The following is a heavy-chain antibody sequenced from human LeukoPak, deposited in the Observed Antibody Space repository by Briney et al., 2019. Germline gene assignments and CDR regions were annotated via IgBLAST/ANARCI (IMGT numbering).Heavy chain of an antibody. CDR3: AKGRYSNVRLDY. CDR1: GFTFSSYG. V-gene: IGHV3-30*02. D-gene: IGHD4-11*01. J-gene: IGHJ4*02. Sequence: GGSLRLSCAASGFTFSSYGMHWVRQAPGKGLEWVAFIRYDGSNKYYADSVKGRFTISRDNSKNTLYLQMNSMRAEDTAVYYCAKGRYSNVRLDYWGQGTLVTVSS. CDR2: IRYDGSNK.